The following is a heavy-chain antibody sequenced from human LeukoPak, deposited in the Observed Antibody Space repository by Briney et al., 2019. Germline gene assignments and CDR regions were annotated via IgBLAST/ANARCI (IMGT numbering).Heavy chain of an antibody. CDR3: ARDIDDVGALLDY. D-gene: IGHD1-26*01. CDR1: DDSTSSNRYF. J-gene: IGHJ4*02. CDR2: INYNWRT. Sequence: SETLSLTRTISDDSTSSNRYFWAWIRQPPGKGLEWLASINYNWRTFYNPSLQSRLTISIDTAKRQFSLKLTSVTAADTALYYCARDIDDVGALLDYWGQGTLVTVSS. V-gene: IGHV4-39*07.